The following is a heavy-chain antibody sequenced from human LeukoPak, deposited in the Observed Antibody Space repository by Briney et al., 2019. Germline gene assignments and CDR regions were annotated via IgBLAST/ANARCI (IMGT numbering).Heavy chain of an antibody. CDR3: ARGAARMVEMATIISFEY. CDR2: ISSSSSYI. D-gene: IGHD5-24*01. CDR1: GFTFSSYS. J-gene: IGHJ4*02. V-gene: IGHV3-21*01. Sequence: GGSLRLSCAASGFTFSSYSMNWVRQAPGKGLEWVSSISSSSSYIYYADSVKGRFTISRDNSQKTLYLQMNSLRAEDTAVYYCARGAARMVEMATIISFEYWGQGTLVTVSS.